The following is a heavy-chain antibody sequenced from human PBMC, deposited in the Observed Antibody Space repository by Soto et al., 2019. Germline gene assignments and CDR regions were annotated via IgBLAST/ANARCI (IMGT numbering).Heavy chain of an antibody. CDR3: ARQSYYDSSGYPAYGMDV. CDR2: IYYSGST. D-gene: IGHD3-22*01. CDR1: GGSISSIIYY. J-gene: IGHJ6*02. V-gene: IGHV4-39*01. Sequence: SETLSLTCTVSGGSISSIIYYWGWIRQPPGKGLEWIGSIYYSGSTYYNPSLKSRVTISVDASKNQFSLKLSSVTAADTAVYYCARQSYYDSSGYPAYGMDVWGQGTTVTVS.